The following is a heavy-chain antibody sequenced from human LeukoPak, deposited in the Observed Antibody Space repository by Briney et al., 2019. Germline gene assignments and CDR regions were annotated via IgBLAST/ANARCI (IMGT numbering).Heavy chain of an antibody. CDR2: TSTSGSTT. J-gene: IGHJ4*02. CDR1: GFTFSNYE. CDR3: TRNGGGIGY. D-gene: IGHD2-21*01. Sequence: GGSLRLSCAASGFTFSNYEIIWVRQAPGKGLEWISYTSTSGSTTNYADSVKGRFTISRDNAKNSLYLQMNSLSGEDTAVYYCTRNGGGIGYWGQGTLVTVSS. V-gene: IGHV3-48*03.